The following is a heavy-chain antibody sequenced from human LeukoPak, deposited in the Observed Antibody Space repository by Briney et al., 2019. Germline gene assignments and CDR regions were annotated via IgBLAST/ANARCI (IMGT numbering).Heavy chain of an antibody. CDR2: IWYDGSNK. Sequence: GGSLRLSCAASGFTFSSYGMHWVRQAPGKGLEWVAVIWYDGSNKYYADSVKGRFTISRDNSKNTLYLQMNSLRAEDTAVYYCARDLNILAYYYDSSGQINLGGADYRGQGTLVTVSS. D-gene: IGHD3-22*01. CDR1: GFTFSSYG. J-gene: IGHJ4*02. CDR3: ARDLNILAYYYDSSGQINLGGADY. V-gene: IGHV3-33*01.